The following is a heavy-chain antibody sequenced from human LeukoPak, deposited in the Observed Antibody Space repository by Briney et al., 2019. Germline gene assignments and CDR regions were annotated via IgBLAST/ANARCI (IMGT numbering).Heavy chain of an antibody. CDR1: GGSFSGYY. D-gene: IGHD6-19*01. J-gene: IGHJ4*02. Sequence: SETLSLTCAVYGGSFSGYYWSWIRQPPGKGLEWIGEINHSGSTNYNPSLTSRVTISVDKSKNQFSLKLSSVTAADTAVYYCARVSSGWTRVDYWGQGTLVTVSS. V-gene: IGHV4-34*01. CDR2: INHSGST. CDR3: ARVSSGWTRVDY.